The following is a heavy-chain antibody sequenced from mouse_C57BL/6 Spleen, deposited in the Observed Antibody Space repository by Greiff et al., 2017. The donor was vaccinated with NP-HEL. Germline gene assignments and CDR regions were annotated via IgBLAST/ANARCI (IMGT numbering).Heavy chain of an antibody. V-gene: IGHV14-2*01. J-gene: IGHJ2*01. CDR1: GFNIKDYY. CDR3: ARSRAGSHFDY. CDR2: IDPEDGET. Sequence: EVQLQQSGAELVKPGASVKLSCTASGFNIKDYYMHWVKQRTEQGLEWIGRIDPEDGETKYAPKFQGKATITADTSSNTADLQLSSLTSEDTAVYYCARSRAGSHFDYWGQGTTLTVSS. D-gene: IGHD3-3*01.